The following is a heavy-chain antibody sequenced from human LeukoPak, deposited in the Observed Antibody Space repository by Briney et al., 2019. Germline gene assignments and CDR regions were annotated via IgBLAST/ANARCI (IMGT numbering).Heavy chain of an antibody. D-gene: IGHD6-13*01. CDR2: IIPIFGTA. Sequence: ASVKVSCKASGGTFSSYAISWVRQAPGQGLEWMGGIIPIFGTANYAQKFQGRVTITADDSTSTAYMELSSLRSEDTAVYYCARARIAAFLKWFDPWGQGTLVTVSS. CDR1: GGTFSSYA. J-gene: IGHJ5*02. CDR3: ARARIAAFLKWFDP. V-gene: IGHV1-69*13.